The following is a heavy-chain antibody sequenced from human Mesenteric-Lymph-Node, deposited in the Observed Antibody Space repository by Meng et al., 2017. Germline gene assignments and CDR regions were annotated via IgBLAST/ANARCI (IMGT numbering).Heavy chain of an antibody. Sequence: QGLLPRAAPGPVGPSGTLSLTCTFSGGSVSIGSYDWSWVRQPPGKGLQWIGYIHHSGDTNYIPSLKSRITISIDTSKNQFSLNLSSVTAADTAVYYCARLAVGGADAFDIWGRGTMVTVSS. CDR2: IHHSGDT. D-gene: IGHD6-19*01. V-gene: IGHV4-61*01. J-gene: IGHJ3*02. CDR3: ARLAVGGADAFDI. CDR1: GGSVSIGSYD.